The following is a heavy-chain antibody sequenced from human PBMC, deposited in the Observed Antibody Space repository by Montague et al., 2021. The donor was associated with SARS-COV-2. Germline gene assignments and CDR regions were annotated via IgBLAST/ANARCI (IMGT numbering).Heavy chain of an antibody. Sequence: ETLSLTCAVSGGSISSYYWSWIRQPPGKGLEWIAYIHYRGRTNFYPPFRSRVTMSVDTSKSQFSLKMSSVTAADTAVYYCAREVYCSSSGCYTPYYMDVWGKGTTVTVSS. J-gene: IGHJ6*03. CDR2: IHYRGRT. CDR1: GGSISSYY. V-gene: IGHV4-59*01. CDR3: AREVYCSSSGCYTPYYMDV. D-gene: IGHD2-2*02.